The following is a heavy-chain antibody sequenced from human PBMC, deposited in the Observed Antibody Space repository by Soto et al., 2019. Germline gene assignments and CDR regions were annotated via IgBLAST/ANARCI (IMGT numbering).Heavy chain of an antibody. V-gene: IGHV1-3*01. CDR2: INAGNGNT. J-gene: IGHJ6*03. CDR1: GYTFTSYA. D-gene: IGHD3-3*02. Sequence: ASVKASCKASGYTFTSYAMHWVRQAPGQRLEWMGWINAGNGNTKYSQKFQGRVTITRDTSASTAYMELSSLRSEDTAVYYCARVQGPSISYYYYYMDVWGKGTTVTVSS. CDR3: ARVQGPSISYYYYYMDV.